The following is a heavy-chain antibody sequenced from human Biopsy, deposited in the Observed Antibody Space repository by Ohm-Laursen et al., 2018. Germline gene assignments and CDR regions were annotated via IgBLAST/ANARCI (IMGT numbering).Heavy chain of an antibody. CDR3: ARGEGSSWFDP. J-gene: IGHJ5*02. V-gene: IGHV1-69*01. D-gene: IGHD1-26*01. Sequence: SSVKVSCKASGYTFYSYGITWVRQAPGQGLEWMGGIIPIPNVATYAQKFQGRITITADESTSTAYMELSSLTSDDTAVYFCARGEGSSWFDPWGHGTLVTVSS. CDR1: GYTFYSYG. CDR2: IIPIPNVA.